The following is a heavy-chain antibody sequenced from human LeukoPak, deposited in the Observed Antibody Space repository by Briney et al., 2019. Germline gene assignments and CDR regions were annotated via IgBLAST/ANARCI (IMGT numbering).Heavy chain of an antibody. CDR3: ARWGAAAGAYYFDY. Sequence: SETLSLTCAVYGGSFSGYYWSWIRQPPGKGLEWIGEINHSGSTNYNPSLKSRVTISVDTSKIQFSLKLSSVTAADTAVYYCARWGAAAGAYYFDYWGQGTLVTVSS. CDR2: INHSGST. V-gene: IGHV4-34*01. CDR1: GGSFSGYY. J-gene: IGHJ4*02. D-gene: IGHD6-13*01.